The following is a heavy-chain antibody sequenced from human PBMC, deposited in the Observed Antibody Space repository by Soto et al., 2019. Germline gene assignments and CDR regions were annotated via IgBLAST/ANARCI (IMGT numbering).Heavy chain of an antibody. J-gene: IGHJ4*02. Sequence: QVQLVQSGAEVKKPGASVKVSCKVSGYTLTELSMHWVRQAPGKGLEWMGGFDPEDGETIYAQNFQGRVTVTEDTSTDTAYMELSSLRSEDTAVYYCTTGNIWFGELQFAYWGQGTLVTVSS. D-gene: IGHD3-10*01. CDR3: TTGNIWFGELQFAY. CDR2: FDPEDGET. V-gene: IGHV1-24*01. CDR1: GYTLTELS.